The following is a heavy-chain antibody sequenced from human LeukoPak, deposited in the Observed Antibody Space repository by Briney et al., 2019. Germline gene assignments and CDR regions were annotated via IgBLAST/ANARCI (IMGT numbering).Heavy chain of an antibody. CDR2: ITGDGLST. V-gene: IGHV3-43*02. J-gene: IGHJ4*02. CDR3: AKAIGDSTNWYYFES. Sequence: GGSLRLSCAASGFSFDDYAMHWVRQLPGKGLEWVSVITGDGLSTYYGDSVKGRFTISRDTSKNSLYLQMNSLRVEDTALFYCAKAIGDSTNWYYFESWGQGTLVTVSS. D-gene: IGHD6-13*01. CDR1: GFSFDDYA.